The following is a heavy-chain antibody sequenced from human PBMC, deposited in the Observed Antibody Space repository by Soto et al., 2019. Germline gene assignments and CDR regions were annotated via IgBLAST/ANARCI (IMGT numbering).Heavy chain of an antibody. CDR3: ATTMGELSLLSWFDP. CDR1: GFTFSNYA. Sequence: PGGSLRLSCAASGFTFSNYAMSWVRQAPGKGLEWVSAISGSGGSTYYADSVKGRFTISRDNSKNTLYLQMNSLRAEDTAVYYCATTMGELSLLSWFDPWGQGTLVTVSS. J-gene: IGHJ5*02. D-gene: IGHD3-16*02. V-gene: IGHV3-23*01. CDR2: ISGSGGST.